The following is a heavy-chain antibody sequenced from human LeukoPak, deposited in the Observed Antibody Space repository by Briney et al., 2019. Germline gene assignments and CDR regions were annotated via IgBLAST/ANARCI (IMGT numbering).Heavy chain of an antibody. D-gene: IGHD1-20*01. Sequence: PSETLSLTCAVYGGSFRGYYWSWIRQPPGEGLEGLGEVNHSGSTNYNPSLKSRVTISVDTSKNQFSLKLTSVTAADTAVYYCARSPDRITGTTSLDFWGQGTLVTVSS. CDR2: VNHSGST. V-gene: IGHV4-34*01. CDR3: ARSPDRITGTTSLDF. J-gene: IGHJ4*02. CDR1: GGSFRGYY.